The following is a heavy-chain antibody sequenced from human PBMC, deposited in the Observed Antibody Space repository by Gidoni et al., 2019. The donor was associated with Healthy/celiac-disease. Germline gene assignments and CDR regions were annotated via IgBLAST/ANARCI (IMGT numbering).Heavy chain of an antibody. V-gene: IGHV3-48*03. CDR3: ARSDYGDYSGESWFDP. Sequence: EVHLVESGGGFVQRGGSLRLSCAASGFPFISYEMTWVRHAPGQGLEGVSYSSSSGSTIYDADSVKGLFTISRDNAKNSLYLQMNSLRAEDTAVYYCARSDYGDYSGESWFDPWGQGTLVTVSS. CDR2: SSSSGSTI. D-gene: IGHD4-17*01. J-gene: IGHJ5*02. CDR1: GFPFISYE.